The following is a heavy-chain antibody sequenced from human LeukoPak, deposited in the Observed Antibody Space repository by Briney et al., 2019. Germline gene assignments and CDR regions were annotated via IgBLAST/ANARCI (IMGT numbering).Heavy chain of an antibody. CDR3: TTDMEGLLWFGELPTRDY. V-gene: IGHV3-15*07. J-gene: IGHJ4*02. CDR1: GFTFSNAW. CDR2: IKSKTDGGTT. D-gene: IGHD3-10*01. Sequence: GGSLRLSCVASGFTFSNAWMNWVRQAPGKGLEWVGRIKSKTDGGTTDYAAPVKGRFTISRDDSKNTLYLQMNSLKTEDTAVYYCTTDMEGLLWFGELPTRDYWGQGTLVTVSS.